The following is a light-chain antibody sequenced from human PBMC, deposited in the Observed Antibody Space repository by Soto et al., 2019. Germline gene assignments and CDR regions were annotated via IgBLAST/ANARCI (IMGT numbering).Light chain of an antibody. CDR2: EVN. V-gene: IGLV2-14*01. J-gene: IGLJ2*01. CDR1: GSDVGGYNY. CDR3: SSSSSSNTLL. Sequence: QSVLTQPASVSGSPGQSITISCTGTGSDVGGYNYVSWYQQHPGKAPKLMIYEVNNRPSGVSHRFSGSKSGNTASLTISGLQSEDEADYYCSSSSSSNTLLFGGGTKLTVL.